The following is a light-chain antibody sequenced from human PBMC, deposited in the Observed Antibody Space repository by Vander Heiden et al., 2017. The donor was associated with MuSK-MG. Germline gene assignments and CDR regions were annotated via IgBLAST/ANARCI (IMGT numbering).Light chain of an antibody. CDR3: QQYHSPSWT. CDR2: SAS. CDR1: QSISNW. Sequence: DIQLSQSPPTLSASVGDRVTIACRASQSISNWLAWYQQKPGKAPKLLIHSASTLETGVPSRFSGSASGTEFTLTISSLQPDDLATYYCQQYHSPSWTFGQGTKVE. V-gene: IGKV1-5*03. J-gene: IGKJ1*01.